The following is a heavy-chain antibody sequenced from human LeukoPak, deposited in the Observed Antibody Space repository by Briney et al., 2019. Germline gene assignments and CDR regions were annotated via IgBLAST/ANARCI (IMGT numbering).Heavy chain of an antibody. CDR2: IIPIFGTA. CDR1: GGTFSSYA. D-gene: IGHD2-2*01. Sequence: ASVKVSCKASGGTFSSYAISWVRQAPGQGLEWTGRIIPIFGTANYAQKFQGRVTITTDESTSTAYMELSSLRSEDTAVYYRARDLASPDIVVVPASNWFDPWGQGTLVTVSS. V-gene: IGHV1-69*05. J-gene: IGHJ5*02. CDR3: ARDLASPDIVVVPASNWFDP.